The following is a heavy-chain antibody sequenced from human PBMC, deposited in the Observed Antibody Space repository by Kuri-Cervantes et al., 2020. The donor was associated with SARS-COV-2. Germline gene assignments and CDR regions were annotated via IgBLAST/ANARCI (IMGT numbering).Heavy chain of an antibody. CDR1: GYTFTGYY. Sequence: ASVKVSCKASGYTFTGYYIHWVRQAPGQGLEWMGIINPNGGSTTSAQKFQGRVTMTRDTSTSTVYMELSSLRSEDTAVYYCARDMPNRVSIFGVPKRERTFDYWGQGVLVTVSS. D-gene: IGHD3-3*01. CDR2: INPNGGST. J-gene: IGHJ4*02. CDR3: ARDMPNRVSIFGVPKRERTFDY. V-gene: IGHV1-46*01.